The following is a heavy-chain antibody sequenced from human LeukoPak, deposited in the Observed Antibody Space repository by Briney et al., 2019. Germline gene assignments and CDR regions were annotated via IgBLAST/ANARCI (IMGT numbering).Heavy chain of an antibody. D-gene: IGHD3-22*01. CDR2: INPSGGRT. Sequence: ASVKVSCKASGYTFSTYYMHWVRQAPGQGLEWMGIINPSGGRTNYAQKFQGRVTMTSDTSTSTVYMELSSLTSEDTAVYYCAREGDYYDSSGYYPDAFDIWGQGTMVTVSS. J-gene: IGHJ3*02. CDR3: AREGDYYDSSGYYPDAFDI. V-gene: IGHV1-46*01. CDR1: GYTFSTYY.